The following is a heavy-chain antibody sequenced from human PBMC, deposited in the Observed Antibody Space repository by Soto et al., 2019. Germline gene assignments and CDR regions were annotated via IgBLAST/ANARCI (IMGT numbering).Heavy chain of an antibody. Sequence: PXGSLRLSCAASGFTFSSYGMHWVRQARGKGLEWVAVIWYDGSNKYYADSVKGRFTISRDNSKNTLYLQMNSLRAEDTAVYYCARSYYDFWSGYPHYYYYGMDVWGQGTTVTVSS. J-gene: IGHJ6*02. V-gene: IGHV3-33*01. CDR1: GFTFSSYG. CDR3: ARSYYDFWSGYPHYYYYGMDV. D-gene: IGHD3-3*01. CDR2: IWYDGSNK.